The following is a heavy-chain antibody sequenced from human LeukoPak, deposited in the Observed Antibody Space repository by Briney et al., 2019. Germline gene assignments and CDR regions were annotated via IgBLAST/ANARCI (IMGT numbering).Heavy chain of an antibody. CDR2: IKQDGSEK. CDR3: AKDYGSGSFDY. CDR1: GFTFSSYW. Sequence: GGSLRLSCAASGFTFSSYWMSWVRQAPGKGLEWVANIKQDGSEKYYVDSVKGRFTISRDNAKNSLYLQMNSLRAEDTALYYCAKDYGSGSFDYWGQGTLVTVSS. J-gene: IGHJ4*02. D-gene: IGHD3-10*01. V-gene: IGHV3-7*03.